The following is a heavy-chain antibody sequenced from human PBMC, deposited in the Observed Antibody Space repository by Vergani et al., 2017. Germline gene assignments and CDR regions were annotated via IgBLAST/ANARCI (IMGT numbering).Heavy chain of an antibody. CDR2: INHSGST. J-gene: IGHJ5*02. D-gene: IGHD1-26*01. V-gene: IGHV4-34*01. CDR3: ARVLAHASGDWFDP. CDR1: GGSFSGYY. Sequence: QVQLQQWGAGLLKPSETLSLTCAVYGGSFSGYYWSWIRQPPGKGLEWIGEINHSGSTNYNPSLKSRVTISVDTSKNQFSLKLSSVTAADTAVYYCARVLAHASGDWFDPWGQGTLVTVSS.